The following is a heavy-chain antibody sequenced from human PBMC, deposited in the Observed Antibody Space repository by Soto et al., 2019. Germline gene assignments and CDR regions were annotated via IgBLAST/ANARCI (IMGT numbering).Heavy chain of an antibody. CDR1: GGSITNNY. D-gene: IGHD1-1*01. CDR2: SYYSGST. V-gene: IGHV4-59*08. CDR3: ARRQNWNNLFDT. Sequence: SETLSLTCTVSGGSITNNYWSWIRQSPGKGLEWIGCSYYSGSTSYNPSLRSRVTISIDTSKTQFSLRLRSVTAADTAVYYCARRQNWNNLFDTWGHGTLVTVPP. J-gene: IGHJ5*01.